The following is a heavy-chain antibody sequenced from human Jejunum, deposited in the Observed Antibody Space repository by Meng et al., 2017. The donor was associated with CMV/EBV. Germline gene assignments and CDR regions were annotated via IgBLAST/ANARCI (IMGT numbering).Heavy chain of an antibody. CDR3: VRGRCSRTSCYKGAFDF. CDR1: NW. CDR2: KSPTESS. J-gene: IGHJ4*02. D-gene: IGHD2-2*02. Sequence: NWLSCVRPPPAQGLECLGVKSPTESSNYTPSLKSRVTISVDRSKNQFSLKLTSVTAADTAVYYCVRGRCSRTSCYKGAFDFWSQGTLVTVSS. V-gene: IGHV4-4*02.